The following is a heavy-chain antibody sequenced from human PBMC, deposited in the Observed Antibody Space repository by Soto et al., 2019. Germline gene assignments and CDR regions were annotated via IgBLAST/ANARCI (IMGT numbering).Heavy chain of an antibody. CDR2: INANNGGA. CDR1: GYTFTDYH. CDR3: AREGGSETLQPSSNWFDT. D-gene: IGHD6-25*01. J-gene: IGHJ5*02. V-gene: IGHV1-2*02. Sequence: ASVKVSCKACGYTFTDYHIHWVRQAPGQGLEFMGWINANNGGAGSAQQFQGRVTVTRDTSITTVYMELSNLRSDDTAVYYCAREGGSETLQPSSNWFDTWGPGTLVTGSS.